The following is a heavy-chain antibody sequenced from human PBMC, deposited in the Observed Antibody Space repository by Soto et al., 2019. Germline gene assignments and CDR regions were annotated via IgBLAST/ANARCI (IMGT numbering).Heavy chain of an antibody. V-gene: IGHV3-23*01. CDR2: ILVGGST. CDR3: ARHRHPRGTVGATSPLDP. D-gene: IGHD1-26*01. J-gene: IGHJ5*02. Sequence: PGGSLRLSCAVSGFICSSCDMSWVRQAPGKGLEWVSTILVGGSTHYEDSVKGRFTISRDKSNNTLYLQMRRVRAEDTAVYFCARHRHPRGTVGATSPLDPWGQGTQVTVSS. CDR1: GFICSSCD.